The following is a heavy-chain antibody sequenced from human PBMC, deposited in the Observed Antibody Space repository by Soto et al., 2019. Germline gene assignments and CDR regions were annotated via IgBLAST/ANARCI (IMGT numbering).Heavy chain of an antibody. Sequence: SETLSLTCSVSGGSIGSHYWSWIRQPPGKGLEWIGYISYSGSTKYNPSLKSRVTISLDTSKNQFSLSLNSVTAADTAVYFCARESRGHSSNWFDPWGQGVLVTVSS. V-gene: IGHV4-59*11. CDR3: ARESRGHSSNWFDP. D-gene: IGHD6-19*01. J-gene: IGHJ5*02. CDR2: ISYSGST. CDR1: GGSIGSHY.